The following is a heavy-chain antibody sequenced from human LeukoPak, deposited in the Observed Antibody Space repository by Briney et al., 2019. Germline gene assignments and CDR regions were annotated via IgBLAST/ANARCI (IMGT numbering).Heavy chain of an antibody. CDR1: GGTFSSYA. J-gene: IGHJ5*02. CDR2: IIPILGIA. CDR3: ARVQEDIVVIPAAMGGIWFDP. Sequence: SVKVSCKASGGTFSSYAISWVRQAPGQGLEWMGRIIPILGIANYAQKFQGRVTITADKSTSTAYMELSSLRSEDTAVYYCARVQEDIVVIPAAMGGIWFDPWGQGTLVTVSS. V-gene: IGHV1-69*04. D-gene: IGHD2-2*01.